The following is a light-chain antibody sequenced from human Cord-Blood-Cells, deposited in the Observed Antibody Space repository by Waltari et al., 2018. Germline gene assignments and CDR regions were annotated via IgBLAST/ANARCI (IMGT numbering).Light chain of an antibody. CDR3: CSYAGSYTYVV. Sequence: QSALTQPRSVSGSPGQSVTISCTGTSRDVVGYNYVSWYQQHPGKAPKLMIYDVRKRPSVVPDRFSGSKSGDTASLAISGLQAEDEADYYCCSYAGSYTYVVFGGGTKLTVL. V-gene: IGLV2-11*01. CDR1: SRDVVGYNY. J-gene: IGLJ2*01. CDR2: DVR.